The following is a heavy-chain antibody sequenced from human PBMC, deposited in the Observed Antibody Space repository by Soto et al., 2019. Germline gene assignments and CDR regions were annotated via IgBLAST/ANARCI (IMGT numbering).Heavy chain of an antibody. J-gene: IGHJ4*02. CDR3: GSPGYVDY. CDR1: GGSISSYY. CDR2: IFYSGST. V-gene: IGHV4-59*12. D-gene: IGHD2-2*01. Sequence: SETLSLTCTVSGGSISSYYWSWIRQPPGKGLEWIGFIFYSGSTNYNPSLKSRVTISVDTSKNQFSLKLNSVTAADTAVYYCGSPGYVDYWGQGTLVTVSS.